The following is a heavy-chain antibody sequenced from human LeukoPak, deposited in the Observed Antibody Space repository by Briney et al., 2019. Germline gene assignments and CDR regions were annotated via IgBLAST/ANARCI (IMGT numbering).Heavy chain of an antibody. V-gene: IGHV3-15*01. D-gene: IGHD4-17*01. Sequence: GGTLRLSCTASGFAFSDACMSWVRHAPGKGPEWVGRIKRKSDGRTSDYAAPVNRGFTISSDDSKNTLYVQTNSLETDDTSMYYCGHNDYGSTWGQGTLVTVSS. CDR3: GHNDYGST. CDR2: IKRKSDGRTS. J-gene: IGHJ5*02. CDR1: GFAFSDAC.